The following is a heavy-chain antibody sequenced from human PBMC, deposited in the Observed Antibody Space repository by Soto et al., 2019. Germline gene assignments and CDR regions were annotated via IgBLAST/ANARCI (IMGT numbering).Heavy chain of an antibody. Sequence: QVQLVQSGTEVKKPGASVKISCKASGYTFTSHTIHWVRQAPEQRLEWMAWINVNNDNTKYSHKFQGRVTLTIDTSASTVYMNLSSLRSEDTAVYYCARSSFTAVDYWGQGTLVSVSS. J-gene: IGHJ4*02. V-gene: IGHV1-3*01. CDR3: ARSSFTAVDY. D-gene: IGHD5-18*01. CDR2: INVNNDNT. CDR1: GYTFTSHT.